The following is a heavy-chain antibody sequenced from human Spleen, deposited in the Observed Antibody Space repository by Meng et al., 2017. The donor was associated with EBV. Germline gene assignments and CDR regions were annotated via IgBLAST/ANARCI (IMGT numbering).Heavy chain of an antibody. CDR3: ARVPLLPRVFDY. Sequence: QVQLQQWGAGLLKPSETLSLTCAVHGGSLSVYYWSWIRQTPGKGLEWIGEINHSGSTNYNPSLKSRVTISVDTSKNQFSLKLSSVTAADTAVYYCARVPLLPRVFDYWGQGTLVTVAS. CDR1: GGSLSVYY. D-gene: IGHD2-15*01. J-gene: IGHJ4*02. CDR2: INHSGST. V-gene: IGHV4-34*01.